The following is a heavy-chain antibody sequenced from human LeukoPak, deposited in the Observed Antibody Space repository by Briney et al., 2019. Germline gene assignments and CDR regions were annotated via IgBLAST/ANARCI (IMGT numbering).Heavy chain of an antibody. CDR2: IDPSDSYT. CDR1: GYSFTSCW. D-gene: IGHD2-15*01. CDR3: ARHEDIVVVVAAMPSFHY. J-gene: IGHJ4*02. Sequence: GESLRSSCKGSGYSFTSCWISWLRQMPGKGLEWLGRIDPSDSYTNYSPSFQGHVTISADKSISTAYLQWSSLKASDTAMYCCARHEDIVVVVAAMPSFHYWGQGTLVTVSS. V-gene: IGHV5-10-1*01.